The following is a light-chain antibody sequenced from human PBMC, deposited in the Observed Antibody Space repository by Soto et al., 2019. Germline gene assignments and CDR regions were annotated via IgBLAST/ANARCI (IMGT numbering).Light chain of an antibody. CDR2: KAS. CDR3: QQYNSYSRT. J-gene: IGKJ2*01. V-gene: IGKV1-5*03. Sequence: DIQMTQSPSTLSASVGDRVTITCRASQSISSWLAWYQQIPGKAPKLLVYKASSLESGVPSRFSGSGSGTEFTLTISSLQPDDFATYYFQQYNSYSRTFGQGTKLEIK. CDR1: QSISSW.